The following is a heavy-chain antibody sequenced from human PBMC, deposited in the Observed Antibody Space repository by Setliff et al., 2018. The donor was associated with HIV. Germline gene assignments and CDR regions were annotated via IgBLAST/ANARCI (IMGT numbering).Heavy chain of an antibody. J-gene: IGHJ4*02. D-gene: IGHD5-18*01. CDR2: IYHSGST. CDR3: GGNGYHSIDY. Sequence: PSETLSLTCAVSGGSISSNWWSWVRQSPGKGLEWIGEIYHSGSTHYNPSLQSRVTISVDKSKSQFSLKLNSVTAADTAVYYCGGNGYHSIDYWGQGTLVTVSS. V-gene: IGHV4-4*02. CDR1: GGSISSNW.